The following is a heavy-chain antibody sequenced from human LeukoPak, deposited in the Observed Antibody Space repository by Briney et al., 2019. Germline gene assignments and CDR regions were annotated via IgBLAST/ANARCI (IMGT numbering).Heavy chain of an antibody. D-gene: IGHD3-22*01. CDR2: IYSGGST. Sequence: GGSLRLSCAASGFTVSSNYMSRVRQAPGKGLEWVSVIYSGGSTYYADSVKGRFTISRDNSKNTLYLQMNSLRAEDTAVYYCASSTYYYDSSGYYDRDYFDYWGQGTLVTVSS. J-gene: IGHJ4*02. CDR3: ASSTYYYDSSGYYDRDYFDY. V-gene: IGHV3-53*01. CDR1: GFTVSSNY.